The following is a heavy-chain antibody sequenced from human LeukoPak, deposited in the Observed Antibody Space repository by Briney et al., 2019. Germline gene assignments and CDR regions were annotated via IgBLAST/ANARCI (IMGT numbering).Heavy chain of an antibody. J-gene: IGHJ4*02. D-gene: IGHD3-9*01. Sequence: SETLSLTCTVSGGSISSYCWSRIRQPPGKGLEWIGYIYYSGSTNYNPSLKSRVTISVDTSKNQFSLKLSSVTAADTAVYYCARGELRYSINYWGQGTLVTVSS. CDR2: IYYSGST. V-gene: IGHV4-59*01. CDR3: ARGELRYSINY. CDR1: GGSISSYC.